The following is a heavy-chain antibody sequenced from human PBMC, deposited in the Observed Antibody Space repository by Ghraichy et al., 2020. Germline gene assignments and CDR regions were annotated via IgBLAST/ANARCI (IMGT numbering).Heavy chain of an antibody. D-gene: IGHD2-2*01. V-gene: IGHV1-8*01. Sequence: ASVKVSCKASGYTFTSYDINWVRQATGQGLEWMGWMNPNSGNTGYAQKFQGRVTMTRNTSISTAYMELSSLRSEDTAVYYCARGRGCSSTSCYSDAFDIWGQGTMVTVSS. CDR1: GYTFTSYD. CDR2: MNPNSGNT. CDR3: ARGRGCSSTSCYSDAFDI. J-gene: IGHJ3*02.